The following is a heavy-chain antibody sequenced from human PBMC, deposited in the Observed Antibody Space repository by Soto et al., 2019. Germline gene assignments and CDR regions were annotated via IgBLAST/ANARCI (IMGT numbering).Heavy chain of an antibody. CDR2: ISYDGSNK. J-gene: IGHJ6*02. Sequence: QVQLVESGGGVVQPGRSLRLSCAASGFTFSSYGMHWVRQAPGKGLEWVAVISYDGSNKYYADSVKGRFTISRDNSKNTLYLQMNSLRAEDTAVYYCAKVTVATHYYYSYGMDVWGQGTTVTVSS. D-gene: IGHD5-12*01. CDR3: AKVTVATHYYYSYGMDV. CDR1: GFTFSSYG. V-gene: IGHV3-30*18.